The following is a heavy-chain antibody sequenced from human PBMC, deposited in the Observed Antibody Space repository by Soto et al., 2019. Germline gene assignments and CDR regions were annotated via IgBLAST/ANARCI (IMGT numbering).Heavy chain of an antibody. V-gene: IGHV4-59*01. CDR1: GGSISSYY. CDR3: ARESATKVDY. Sequence: QVQLQESGPGLVKPSETLSLTCTVSGGSISSYYWSWIRQPPGEGLEWIGYIYYSGNINYNPSRKSRVTISVDTSKNQFSLKLSSVTAADTAVYYCARESATKVDYWGQGTLVTVSS. J-gene: IGHJ4*02. CDR2: IYYSGNI.